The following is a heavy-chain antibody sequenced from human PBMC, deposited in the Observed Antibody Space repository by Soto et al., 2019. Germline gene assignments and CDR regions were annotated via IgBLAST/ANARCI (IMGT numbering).Heavy chain of an antibody. D-gene: IGHD6-13*01. J-gene: IGHJ6*02. CDR1: GFSIISSSYY. V-gene: IGHV4-39*01. Sequence: SETLSLTCTVSGFSIISSSYYWGWIRQPPGKGLEWIGSIYYSGSTYYNPSLKSRVTISVDTSKNQFSLKLSSVTAADTAVYYCARHVGYSSSFYGMDVWGQGTTVS. CDR2: IYYSGST. CDR3: ARHVGYSSSFYGMDV.